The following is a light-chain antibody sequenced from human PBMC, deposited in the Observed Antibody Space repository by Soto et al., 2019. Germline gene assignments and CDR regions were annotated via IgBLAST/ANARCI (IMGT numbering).Light chain of an antibody. J-gene: IGKJ4*01. CDR1: QSVSSN. V-gene: IGKV3-15*01. Sequence: EIVMTQSPATLSVSPWERATLSCRASQSVSSNLAWYQQKPGQAPRLLIYGASTRATGIPARFSGSGSGTEFTLTNSSLQSEDFAVYYCQQYNNWPYFGGGTKVEIK. CDR2: GAS. CDR3: QQYNNWPY.